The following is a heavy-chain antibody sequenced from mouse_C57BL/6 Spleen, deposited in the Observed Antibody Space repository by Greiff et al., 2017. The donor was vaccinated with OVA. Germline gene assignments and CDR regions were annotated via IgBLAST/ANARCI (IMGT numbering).Heavy chain of an antibody. Sequence: QVQLQQPGAELVMPGASVKLSCKASGYTFTSYWMHWVKQRPGQGLEWIGEIDPSDSYTNYNQKFKGKSTLTVDKSSSTAYMQLSSLTSEDSAVYDLERRVILRYGAMDYWGQGTSVTVSS. CDR1: GYTFTSYW. V-gene: IGHV1-69*01. CDR3: ERRVILRYGAMDY. J-gene: IGHJ4*01. CDR2: IDPSDSYT. D-gene: IGHD1-1*01.